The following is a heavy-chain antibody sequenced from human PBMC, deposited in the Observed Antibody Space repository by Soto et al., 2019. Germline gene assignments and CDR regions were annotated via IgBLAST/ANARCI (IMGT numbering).Heavy chain of an antibody. V-gene: IGHV4-59*01. CDR1: GGSISSYY. CDR3: ARGIQLFDY. CDR2: IYYSGST. J-gene: IGHJ4*02. D-gene: IGHD5-18*01. Sequence: QVQLQESGPGLVKPSETLSLTCTVSGGSISSYYWSWIRQPPGKGLEWIGYIYYSGSTNYNPSLKSRVTISVDTSKNQFSLKLSSVTAADTAVDYCARGIQLFDYWGQGTLVTVSS.